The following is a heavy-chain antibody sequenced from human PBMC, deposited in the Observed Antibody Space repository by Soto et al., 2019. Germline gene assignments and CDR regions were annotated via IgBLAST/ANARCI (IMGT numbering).Heavy chain of an antibody. V-gene: IGHV3-53*01. Sequence: EVQLVESGGGLVQPGGSLRLSCAASGFTVNDYYMTWVRQAPGKGLEWVSLLYSGGSTIYADSVKGRVTISRDSSKNTLYLQMTSLRVEDTAVYYCARATVGASDFGFDSWGQGTLVTVSS. CDR1: GFTVNDYY. CDR2: LYSGGST. J-gene: IGHJ4*02. D-gene: IGHD1-26*01. CDR3: ARATVGASDFGFDS.